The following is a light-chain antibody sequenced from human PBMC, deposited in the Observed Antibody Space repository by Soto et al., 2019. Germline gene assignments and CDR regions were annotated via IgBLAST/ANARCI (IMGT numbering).Light chain of an antibody. Sequence: QSVLTQPASVSGSPGQSITISCTGTSSDVGGYNYVSWYQQHPGNAPKLMIYDVSNWPSGVSNRFSGSKSGNTASLTISGLQAEDEADYYCSSYTSSSTLVFGGGTKVTVL. CDR2: DVS. CDR1: SSDVGGYNY. CDR3: SSYTSSSTLV. V-gene: IGLV2-14*01. J-gene: IGLJ3*02.